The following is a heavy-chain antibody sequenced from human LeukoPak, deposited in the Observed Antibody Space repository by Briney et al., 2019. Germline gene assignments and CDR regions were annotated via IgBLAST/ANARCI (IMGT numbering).Heavy chain of an antibody. CDR2: IWYDGSNK. CDR3: ARGHGSGSYRFDY. V-gene: IGHV3-33*01. Sequence: GGSLRLSCAASGFTFSSYGMHWVRQAPGKGLEWVAVIWYDGSNKYYADSVKGRFTISRGNSKNTLYLQMNSLRAEDTAVYYCARGHGSGSYRFDYWGQGTLVTVSS. J-gene: IGHJ4*02. CDR1: GFTFSSYG. D-gene: IGHD3-10*01.